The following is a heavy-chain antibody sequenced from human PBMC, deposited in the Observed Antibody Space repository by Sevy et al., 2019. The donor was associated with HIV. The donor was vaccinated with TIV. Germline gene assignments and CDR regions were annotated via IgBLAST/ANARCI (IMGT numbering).Heavy chain of an antibody. CDR2: IYYSGST. Sequence: SETLSLTCTVSGGSISSYYWSWIRQPPGKGLEWIGYIYYSGSTNYNPSLKSRVTISVDTSKNQFPLKLSSVTAADTAVYYCARGSDILTPLYYYYGMDVWGQGTTVTVSS. V-gene: IGHV4-59*01. CDR1: GGSISSYY. D-gene: IGHD3-9*01. J-gene: IGHJ6*02. CDR3: ARGSDILTPLYYYYGMDV.